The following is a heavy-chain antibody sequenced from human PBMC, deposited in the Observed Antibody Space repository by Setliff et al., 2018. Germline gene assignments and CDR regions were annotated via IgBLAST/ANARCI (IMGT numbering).Heavy chain of an antibody. CDR1: GFTFSSHG. V-gene: IGHV3-48*01. CDR2: ISTSSSTI. Sequence: LRLSCVASGFTFSSHGMTWVRLAPGKGLEWISYISTSSSTIYYADSVKGRFTTSRDNANHTLYLQMNSLRADDTAVYYCARLALTGYDSSGYYYALDYYYYMDVWGKGTTVTVSS. CDR3: ARLALTGYDSSGYYYALDYYYYMDV. D-gene: IGHD3-22*01. J-gene: IGHJ6*03.